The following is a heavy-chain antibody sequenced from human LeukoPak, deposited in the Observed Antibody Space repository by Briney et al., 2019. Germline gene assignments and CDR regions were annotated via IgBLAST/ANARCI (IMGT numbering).Heavy chain of an antibody. D-gene: IGHD6-19*01. V-gene: IGHV3-23*01. CDR3: AKDAPTYIPVTGPEDN. Sequence: PGGSLRLSCAASGFTFRNFAMSWVRQAPGKGPEWVSVISGSGGSTVYSDSVKGRFTISRDNSKNTLYLQVNSLRAEDTAIYYCAKDAPTYIPVTGPEDNWGQGTLVTVSS. CDR2: ISGSGGST. J-gene: IGHJ4*02. CDR1: GFTFRNFA.